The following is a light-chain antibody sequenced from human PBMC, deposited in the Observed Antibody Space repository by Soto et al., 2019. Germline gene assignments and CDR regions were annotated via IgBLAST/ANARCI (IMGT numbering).Light chain of an antibody. CDR2: FGS. Sequence: DIVMTQSPLSLPVTPGEPASISCSSSQSLLQSNGYNYLDWYLQKPGQSPQLLIYFGSYRASGVPARFSGSGSGTDFTLKIRRVEAEDVGVYYCMQYQQSPQTFVQGTKVEI. V-gene: IGKV2-28*01. J-gene: IGKJ1*01. CDR3: MQYQQSPQT. CDR1: QSLLQSNGYNY.